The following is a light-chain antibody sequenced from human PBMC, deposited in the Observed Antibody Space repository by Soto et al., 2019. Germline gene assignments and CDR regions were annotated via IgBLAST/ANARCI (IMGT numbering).Light chain of an antibody. Sequence: DLQMSQSPSSVSASVGDRVTIPCRARQGISSRLARYQQKPGKAPKLLIYAASSLQSGVPSRFSGSGSGTDFTLTISSLQPEDFATYYCQQANSFPPTFGQGTRLEIK. J-gene: IGKJ5*01. CDR3: QQANSFPPT. V-gene: IGKV1-12*01. CDR2: AAS. CDR1: QGISSR.